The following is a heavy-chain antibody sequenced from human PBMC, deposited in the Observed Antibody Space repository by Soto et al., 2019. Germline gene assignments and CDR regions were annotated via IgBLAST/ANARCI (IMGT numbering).Heavy chain of an antibody. CDR2: IWYDGSNK. J-gene: IGHJ4*02. CDR1: GFTFSSYG. V-gene: IGHV3-33*01. D-gene: IGHD3-22*01. Sequence: GGSLRLSCAASGFTFSSYGMHWVRQAPGKGLEWVAVIWYDGSNKYYADSVKGRFTISRDNSKNTLYLQMNSLRAEDTAVYYCARESAQDYYDRGPLDYWGQGTLVTVSS. CDR3: ARESAQDYYDRGPLDY.